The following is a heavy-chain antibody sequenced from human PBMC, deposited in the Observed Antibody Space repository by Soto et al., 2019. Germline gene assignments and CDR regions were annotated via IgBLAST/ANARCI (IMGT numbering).Heavy chain of an antibody. CDR1: GYTFTSYG. J-gene: IGHJ5*02. CDR3: ARDSFAPPTPNWFDP. CDR2: ISAYNGNT. D-gene: IGHD3-10*01. V-gene: IGHV1-18*01. Sequence: ASVKVSCKASGYTFTSYGISWVRQAPGQGLEWMGWISAYNGNTNYAQKLQGRVTMTTDTSTSTAYMELRSLRSDDTAVYYCARDSFAPPTPNWFDPWGQGTLVTVSS.